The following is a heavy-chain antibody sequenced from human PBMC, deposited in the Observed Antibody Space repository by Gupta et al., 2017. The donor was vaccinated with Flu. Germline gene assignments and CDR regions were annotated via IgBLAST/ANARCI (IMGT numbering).Heavy chain of an antibody. Sequence: QLQLQESGPGLVKPSETLSLTCTVSGGSISSSSYYWGWIRQPPGKGLEWIGSIYYSGSTYYNPSLKSRVTISVDTSKNQFSLKLSSVTAADTAVYYCARQGIAARPGWFDPWGQGTLVTVSS. CDR3: ARQGIAARPGWFDP. V-gene: IGHV4-39*01. D-gene: IGHD6-6*01. J-gene: IGHJ5*02. CDR1: GGSISSSSYY. CDR2: IYYSGST.